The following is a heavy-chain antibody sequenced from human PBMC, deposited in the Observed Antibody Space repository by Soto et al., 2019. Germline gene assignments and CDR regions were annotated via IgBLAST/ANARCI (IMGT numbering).Heavy chain of an antibody. V-gene: IGHV4-34*01. CDR2: INHSGST. J-gene: IGHJ4*02. D-gene: IGHD3-3*01. Sequence: QVQLQQWGAGLLKPSETLSLTCAVYGGSFSGYYWSWLRQPPGMGLEWIGEINHSGSTNYNPSLKSRVTISVDTSKNQFSLKLSSVTAADTAVYYCARGKHDFWSGSPPFDYWGQGTLVTVSS. CDR3: ARGKHDFWSGSPPFDY. CDR1: GGSFSGYY.